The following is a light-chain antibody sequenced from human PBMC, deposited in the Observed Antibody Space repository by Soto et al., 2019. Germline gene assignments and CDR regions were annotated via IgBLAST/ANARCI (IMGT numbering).Light chain of an antibody. CDR1: RSVRSN. Sequence: EILMTQSPATLSVSPGERATLSCKASRSVRSNLAWYQQKPGQAPRLLIYAASTRATGVPARFSGSRSGPEFTLTINSLQSEDFAIYYCQPYNNWPLTFGGGTKVDIK. J-gene: IGKJ4*01. CDR3: QPYNNWPLT. CDR2: AAS. V-gene: IGKV3-15*01.